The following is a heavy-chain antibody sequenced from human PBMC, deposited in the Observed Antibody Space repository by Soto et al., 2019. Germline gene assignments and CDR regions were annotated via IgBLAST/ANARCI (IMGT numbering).Heavy chain of an antibody. J-gene: IGHJ6*02. CDR1: GFTFSNAW. D-gene: IGHD5-18*01. CDR2: IKSKTDGRTT. Sequence: GGSLRLSCAASGFTFSNAWMSWVRQAPGKGLEWVGRIKSKTDGRTTDYAAPVKGRFTISRDDSKNTLYLQMNSLKTEDTAVYYCTTDPRPGYSYDFYYYYGMYVWGQGTTVTVSS. CDR3: TTDPRPGYSYDFYYYYGMYV. V-gene: IGHV3-15*01.